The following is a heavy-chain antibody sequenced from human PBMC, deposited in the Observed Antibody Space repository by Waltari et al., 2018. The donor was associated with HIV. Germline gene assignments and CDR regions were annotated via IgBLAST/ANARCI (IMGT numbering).Heavy chain of an antibody. V-gene: IGHV1-2*06. Sequence: VQLVQSGAELKTPGASVEFSCRASGYSFTAYYIHWVRQAPGQGLQWMGRSNPHSGSTNIPLTFQGRSTMTRDTSSGAVFRELRGLKFKYTALYYGARGESVAVSNIPPGYRFDFWGQGTLITVSS. CDR2: SNPHSGST. CDR3: ARGESVAVSNIPPGYRFDF. D-gene: IGHD2-15*01. J-gene: IGHJ4*02. CDR1: GYSFTAYY.